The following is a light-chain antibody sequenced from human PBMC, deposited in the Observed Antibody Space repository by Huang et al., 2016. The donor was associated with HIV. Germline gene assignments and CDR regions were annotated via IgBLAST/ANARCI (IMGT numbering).Light chain of an antibody. V-gene: IGKV1-NL1*01. CDR3: QQYHSLPWT. J-gene: IGKJ1*01. Sequence: DIQMTQSPSSLSASVGDRVTITCRASQGIDNYLAWYQQKPGKAPRLLLYATSTLESGVPTRFSGSGSGTHYTLTINTLQPEDIASYYCQQYHSLPWTFGQGTKVEIK. CDR1: QGIDNY. CDR2: ATS.